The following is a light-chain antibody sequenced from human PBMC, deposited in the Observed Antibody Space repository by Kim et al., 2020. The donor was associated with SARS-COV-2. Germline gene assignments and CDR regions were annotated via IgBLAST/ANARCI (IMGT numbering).Light chain of an antibody. J-gene: IGLJ2*01. CDR1: NIGSKS. V-gene: IGLV3-21*04. CDR2: YAS. CDR3: QVCDSGVV. Sequence: SYELTQPPSVSVAPGKTARITCGGNNIGSKSVHWYQQKPGQAPVLVIYYASDRPSGIPERFSGSNSGNTATLTISRVEAGDEADYYCQVCDSGVVFGGGTQLTVL.